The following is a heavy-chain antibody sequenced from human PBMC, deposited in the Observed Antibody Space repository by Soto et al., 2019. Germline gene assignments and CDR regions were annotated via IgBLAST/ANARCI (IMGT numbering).Heavy chain of an antibody. Sequence: GGYLSLSFAASGFTLNNYALSWVFQAPLQVLPRVAVIWYDGSNKYYADSVKGRFTLPRDNSKNTLYLQVNSLRAEDTAVYYCARDGWKQLGLKYYYYYYGMDVWAQRTT. CDR3: ARDGWKQLGLKYYYYYYGMDV. D-gene: IGHD6-13*01. J-gene: IGHJ6*02. V-gene: IGHV3-33*08. CDR2: IWYDGSNK. CDR1: GFTLNNYA.